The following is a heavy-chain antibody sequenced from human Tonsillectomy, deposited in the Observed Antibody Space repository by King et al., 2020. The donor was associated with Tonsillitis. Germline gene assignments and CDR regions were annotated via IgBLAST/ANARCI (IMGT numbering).Heavy chain of an antibody. Sequence: VQLVESGAEVKKPGESLKISCKGSGYSFTSYWIGWVRQMPGKGLEWMGIIYPGDSDTRYSPSFQGQVTISADKSISTAYLQWSSLKASDTAMYYCARFDYDILTGYSALDAFDIWGQGTMVTVSS. CDR3: ARFDYDILTGYSALDAFDI. D-gene: IGHD3-9*01. V-gene: IGHV5-51*01. CDR1: GYSFTSYW. CDR2: IYPGDSDT. J-gene: IGHJ3*02.